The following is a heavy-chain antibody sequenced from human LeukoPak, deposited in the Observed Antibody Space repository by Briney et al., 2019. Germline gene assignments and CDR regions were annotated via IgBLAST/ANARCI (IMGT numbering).Heavy chain of an antibody. J-gene: IGHJ4*02. D-gene: IGHD6-13*01. Sequence: PGGSLRLSCASSGFTFSSYSMNWVRQARGKGLEWVADISGGGEHTFYADSVKGRFTISRDNSKDTLHLQMRILRPEDTALYYCASGPYSSSYFASWGQGTMVTVSS. CDR3: ASGPYSSSYFAS. CDR2: ISGGGEHT. V-gene: IGHV3-23*01. CDR1: GFTFSSYS.